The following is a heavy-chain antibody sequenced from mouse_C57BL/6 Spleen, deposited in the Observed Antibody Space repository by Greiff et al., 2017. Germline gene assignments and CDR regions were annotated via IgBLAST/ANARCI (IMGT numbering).Heavy chain of an antibody. J-gene: IGHJ4*01. Sequence: QVQLKQSGTELVKPGASVKLSCKASGYTFTSYWMHWVKQRPGQGLEWIGNINPSNGGTNYNEKFKSKATLTVDKSSSTAYMQLSSLTSEDSAVYYCARFHYIYAMDYWGQGTSVTVSS. D-gene: IGHD2-12*01. V-gene: IGHV1-53*01. CDR1: GYTFTSYW. CDR2: INPSNGGT. CDR3: ARFHYIYAMDY.